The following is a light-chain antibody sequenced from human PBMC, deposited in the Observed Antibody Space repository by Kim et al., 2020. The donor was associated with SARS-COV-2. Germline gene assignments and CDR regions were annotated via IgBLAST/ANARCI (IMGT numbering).Light chain of an antibody. CDR2: DVS. CDR3: CSYAGSHVV. J-gene: IGLJ2*01. V-gene: IGLV2-11*01. Sequence: PGTAVHLPFTGNSSGVGGYNYVSWYQQHPGKAPKLMIYDVSKRPSGVPDRFSGSKSGNTASLTISGLQAEDEADYYCCSYAGSHVVFGGGTQLTVL. CDR1: SSGVGGYNY.